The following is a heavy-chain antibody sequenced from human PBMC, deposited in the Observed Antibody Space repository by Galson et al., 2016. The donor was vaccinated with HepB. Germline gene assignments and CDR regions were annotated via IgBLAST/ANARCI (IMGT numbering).Heavy chain of an antibody. CDR3: AKASIVGATTVRWFDP. CDR2: IYNSGST. CDR1: GGSISSYY. D-gene: IGHD1-26*01. V-gene: IGHV4-59*01. Sequence: SETLSLTCTVSGGSISSYYWSWIRLPPGKGLEWIGYIYNSGSTKYNPSLKSRVTTSVDTSKNQFSLKLSSVTAADTTVYYCAKASIVGATTVRWFDPWGQGTLVTVSS. J-gene: IGHJ5*02.